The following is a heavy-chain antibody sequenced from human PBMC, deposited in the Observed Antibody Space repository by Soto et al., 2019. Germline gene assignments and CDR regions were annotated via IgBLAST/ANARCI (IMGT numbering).Heavy chain of an antibody. CDR1: GFTFSSYA. J-gene: IGHJ6*03. V-gene: IGHV3-23*01. Sequence: GGSLRLSCAASGFTFSSYAMSWVRQAPGKGLEWVSAISGSGGSTYYADSVKGRFTISRDNSKNTLYLQMNSLRAEDTAVYYCAKDRPRPASYSLYYYYMDVWGKGTTVTVSS. D-gene: IGHD2-21*01. CDR2: ISGSGGST. CDR3: AKDRPRPASYSLYYYYMDV.